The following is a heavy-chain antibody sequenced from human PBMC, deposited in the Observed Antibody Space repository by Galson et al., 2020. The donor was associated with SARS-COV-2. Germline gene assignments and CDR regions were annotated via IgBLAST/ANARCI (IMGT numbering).Heavy chain of an antibody. CDR2: XXXXXXXT. CDR1: GFTFXXXX. J-gene: IGHJ6*02. V-gene: IGHV3-23*01. CDR3: AKDLLEVRAFYAMDV. Sequence: GGSLRLSCAASGFTFXXXXXXXXXXAPGKGXEWVSXXXXXXXXTYYADSVKGRFTISRDNSKNTAYLQMNSLRAEDTAVYYCAKDLLEVRAFYAMDVWGQGTTVTVSS.